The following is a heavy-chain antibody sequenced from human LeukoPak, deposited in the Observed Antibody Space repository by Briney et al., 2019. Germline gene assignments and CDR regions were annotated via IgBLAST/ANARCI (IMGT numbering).Heavy chain of an antibody. V-gene: IGHV4-4*02. CDR2: IYHSGST. CDR1: GGSISSSNW. CDR3: ARGLSCSGGSCYSYYYYYMDV. D-gene: IGHD2-15*01. Sequence: PSGTLSLTCVVSGGSISSSNWWSWVRQPPEKGLEWIGEIYHSGSTNYNPSLKSRVTISVDTSKNQFSLKLSSVTAADTAVYYCARGLSCSGGSCYSYYYYYMDVWGKGTTVTVSS. J-gene: IGHJ6*03.